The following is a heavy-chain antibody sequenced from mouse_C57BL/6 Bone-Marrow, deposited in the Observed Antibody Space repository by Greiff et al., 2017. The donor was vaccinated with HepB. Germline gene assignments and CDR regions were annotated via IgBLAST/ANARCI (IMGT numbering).Heavy chain of an antibody. CDR1: GYTFTSYW. D-gene: IGHD2-13*01. V-gene: IGHV1-50*01. Sequence: QVQLQQPGAELVKPGASVKLSCKASGYTFTSYWMQWVKQRPGQGLEWIGEIDPSDSYTNYNQKFKGKATLTVDTSSSTAYMQLSSLTSEDSAVYYCAYDYPFAYWGQGTLVTVSA. CDR3: AYDYPFAY. CDR2: IDPSDSYT. J-gene: IGHJ3*01.